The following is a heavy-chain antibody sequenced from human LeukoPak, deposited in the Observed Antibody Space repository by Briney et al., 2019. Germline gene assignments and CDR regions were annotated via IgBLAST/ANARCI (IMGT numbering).Heavy chain of an antibody. CDR1: GFTFSSYG. D-gene: IGHD6-19*01. V-gene: IGHV3-30*02. Sequence: GGSLRLSCAASGFTFSSYGMHWVRQAPGKGLEGVAFIRYDGSNKYYAASVKGRFTISRDNSKNTLYLQMNSMRAEDTAVYYCAKGAQWLVYYFDYWGQGTLVTVSS. CDR2: IRYDGSNK. J-gene: IGHJ4*02. CDR3: AKGAQWLVYYFDY.